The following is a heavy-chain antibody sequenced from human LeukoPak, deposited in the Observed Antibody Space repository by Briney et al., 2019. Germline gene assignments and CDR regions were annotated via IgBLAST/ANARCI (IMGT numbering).Heavy chain of an antibody. CDR3: ARKQTGTMSDA. CDR2: FSSSGST. CDR1: ARSVSSSSYD. Sequence: PSETVSLTGIVYARSVSSSSYDWAWIRQSPGRGLEWIGSFSSSGSTHYTAPLTSRVSISKDTSDNQLSLRLYSVPAADTAVYYCARKQTGTMSDAWGEGTQVTVSS. D-gene: IGHD1-7*01. V-gene: IGHV4-39*07. J-gene: IGHJ4*02.